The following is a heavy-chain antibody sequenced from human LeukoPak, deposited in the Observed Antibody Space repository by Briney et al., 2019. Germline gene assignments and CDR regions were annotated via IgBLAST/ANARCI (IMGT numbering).Heavy chain of an antibody. CDR1: GGSISSGSYY. CDR2: IYTSGST. J-gene: IGHJ4*02. CDR3: ARTRYYYNSRSYGAPYYFDY. Sequence: SETLSLTCTVSGGSISSGSYYWSWIRQPAGKGLEWIGRIYTSGSTNYNPSLKSRVTISVDTSKNQISLKLSSVTAADTAVYYCARTRYYYNSRSYGAPYYFDYWGQGTLVTVSS. V-gene: IGHV4-61*02. D-gene: IGHD3-10*01.